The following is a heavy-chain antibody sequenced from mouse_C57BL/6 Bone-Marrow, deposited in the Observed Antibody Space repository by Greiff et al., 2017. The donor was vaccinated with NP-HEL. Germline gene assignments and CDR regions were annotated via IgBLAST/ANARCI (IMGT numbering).Heavy chain of an antibody. CDR2: IWSGGST. V-gene: IGHV2-2*01. CDR1: GFSLTSYG. J-gene: IGHJ4*01. D-gene: IGHD1-1*01. Sequence: VMLVESGPGLVQPSQSLSITCTVSGFSLTSYGVHWVRQSPGKGLEWLGVIWSGGSTDYNAAFISRLSISKDNSKSQVFFKMNSLQADDTAIYYCARIKLRAMDYWGQGTSVTVSS. CDR3: ARIKLRAMDY.